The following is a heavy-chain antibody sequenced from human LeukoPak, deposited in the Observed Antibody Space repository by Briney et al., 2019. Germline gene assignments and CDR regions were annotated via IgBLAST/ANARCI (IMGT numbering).Heavy chain of an antibody. J-gene: IGHJ4*02. V-gene: IGHV4-30-4*08. CDR3: ARSADSRGYDFLDY. Sequence: PSQTLSLTCTVSGGSISSGDYYWSWIRQPPGKGLEWIGYIFYSGSTYYNPSLKSRVTISVDRSKNQFSLKLSSVTAADTAVYYCARSADSRGYDFLDYWGQGSLVTVSS. CDR2: IFYSGST. D-gene: IGHD3-22*01. CDR1: GGSISSGDYY.